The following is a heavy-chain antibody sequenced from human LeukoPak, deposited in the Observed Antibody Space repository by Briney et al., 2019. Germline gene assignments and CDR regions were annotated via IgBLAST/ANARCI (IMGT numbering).Heavy chain of an antibody. Sequence: SETLSLTCTVSGGSISSSGYYWGWIRQPPGKGLEWIGSIYYSGRTYYNPSLKSRITISVDTSKNQFSLKLSSVTAADTAVYYCARETYDFWSGYLYYFDYWGQGTLVTVSS. CDR2: IYYSGRT. V-gene: IGHV4-39*07. CDR1: GGSISSSGYY. D-gene: IGHD3-3*01. CDR3: ARETYDFWSGYLYYFDY. J-gene: IGHJ4*02.